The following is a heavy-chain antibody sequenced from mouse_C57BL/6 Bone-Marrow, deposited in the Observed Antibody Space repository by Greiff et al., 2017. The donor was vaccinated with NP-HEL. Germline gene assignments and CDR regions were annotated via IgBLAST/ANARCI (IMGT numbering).Heavy chain of an antibody. CDR3: ARSYDGYYDYFDY. CDR2: IYPGDGDT. CDR1: GYAFSSYW. J-gene: IGHJ2*01. Sequence: QVHVKQSGAELVKPGASVKISCKASGYAFSSYWLNWVKQRPGQGLEWIGQIYPGDGDTNYNGKFKGKATLTADKSSSTAYMQLSSLTSEDSAVYFCARSYDGYYDYFDYWGQGTTLTVSS. V-gene: IGHV1-80*01. D-gene: IGHD2-3*01.